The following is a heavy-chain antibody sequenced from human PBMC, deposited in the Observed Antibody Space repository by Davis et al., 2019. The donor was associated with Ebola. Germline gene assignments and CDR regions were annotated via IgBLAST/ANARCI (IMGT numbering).Heavy chain of an antibody. D-gene: IGHD2-2*01. CDR3: AKATYSYAVGPTPPDY. CDR1: GFSFNTYS. CDR2: ISYDGSNE. V-gene: IGHV3-30*18. Sequence: GGSLRLSCAASGFSFNTYSMNWVRQAPGKGLEWVAVISYDGSNEYYADSVKGRFTISRDNSKNTLYLQMNSLRAGDTAMYYCAKATYSYAVGPTPPDYWGQGTLVTVSS. J-gene: IGHJ4*02.